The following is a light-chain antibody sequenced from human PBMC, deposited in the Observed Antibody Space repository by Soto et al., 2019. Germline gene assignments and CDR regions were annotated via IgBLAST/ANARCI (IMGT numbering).Light chain of an antibody. CDR3: QQYNNWTWT. Sequence: EIVITQSPATLSVSPGGRATLSCRASQSISDTLAWYQQKPGQAPRLLIHGASTRETGFPARFSGSGSGTEFTLTISSLQSEDFEVYYCQQYNNWTWTFGQGTKVDIK. CDR1: QSISDT. J-gene: IGKJ1*01. CDR2: GAS. V-gene: IGKV3-15*01.